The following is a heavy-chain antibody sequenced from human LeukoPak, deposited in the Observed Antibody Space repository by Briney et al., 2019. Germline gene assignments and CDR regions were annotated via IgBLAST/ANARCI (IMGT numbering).Heavy chain of an antibody. V-gene: IGHV3-23*01. Sequence: PGGSLRLSCAASGFTFSSYAMSWVRQAPGKGLEWVSGISGSGGSTYYVDSVKGRFTISRDNSKNTLYLQMNSLRAEDTAVYYCAKWVRPGKKIMITFGGVIVPVDYWGQGTLVTVSS. CDR3: AKWVRPGKKIMITFGGVIVPVDY. CDR2: ISGSGGST. D-gene: IGHD3-16*02. CDR1: GFTFSSYA. J-gene: IGHJ4*02.